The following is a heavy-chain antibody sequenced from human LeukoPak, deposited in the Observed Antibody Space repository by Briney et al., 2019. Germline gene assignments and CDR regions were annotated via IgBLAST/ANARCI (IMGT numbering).Heavy chain of an antibody. J-gene: IGHJ3*02. CDR1: GFTFSDYY. CDR2: ISSSTTYT. D-gene: IGHD4-17*01. CDR3: GRDKSGTLGDYDGFGI. V-gene: IGHV3-11*06. Sequence: GGSLRLSCAASGFTFSDYYMSWICQAPGKGLEWISYISSSTTYTNYADSVKGRFTISRDNAKNSLFLQMNSLRAEDTAVYYCGRDKSGTLGDYDGFGIWGQGTMVTVSS.